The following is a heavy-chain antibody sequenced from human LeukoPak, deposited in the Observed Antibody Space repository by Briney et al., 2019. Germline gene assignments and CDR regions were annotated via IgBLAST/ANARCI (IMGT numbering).Heavy chain of an antibody. CDR3: AAMRPIRYCSSTSCFVNWFDP. CDR2: IIPILGIA. D-gene: IGHD2-2*01. Sequence: GASVKVSCKASGGTFSSYAISWVRQAPGQGLEWMGRIIPILGIANYAQKFQGRVAITADKSTSTAYMELSSLRSEDTAVYYCAAMRPIRYCSSTSCFVNWFDPWGQGTLVTVSS. CDR1: GGTFSSYA. J-gene: IGHJ5*02. V-gene: IGHV1-69*04.